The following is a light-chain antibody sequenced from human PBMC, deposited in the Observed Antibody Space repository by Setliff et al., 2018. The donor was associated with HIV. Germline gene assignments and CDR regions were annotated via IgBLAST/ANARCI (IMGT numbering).Light chain of an antibody. J-gene: IGLJ1*01. CDR3: CSYTTSSTYV. CDR2: EVF. V-gene: IGLV2-14*01. CDR1: NSDVGNNNY. Sequence: ALPQPASVSGSPGQSITISCTGTNSDVGNNNYVSWFQHHPGKVPKLIIYEVFHRPSGVSNRFSASKSGNTASLTISGLQTDDEADYYCCSYTTSSTYVFGTGTKVTVL.